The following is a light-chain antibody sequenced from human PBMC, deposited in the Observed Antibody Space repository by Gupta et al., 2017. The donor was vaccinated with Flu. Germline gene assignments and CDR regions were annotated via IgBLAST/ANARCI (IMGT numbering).Light chain of an antibody. Sequence: TIACTATSSDVGAYYYVSWYQQHPGKAPKLMIYDVSNRPSWVSNRFSGSKSGNTASLTISVLQAEDEADYYCSSDTISSTLDWVFGGGTKLTVL. V-gene: IGLV2-14*04. CDR2: DVS. J-gene: IGLJ3*02. CDR1: SSDVGAYYY. CDR3: SSDTISSTLDWV.